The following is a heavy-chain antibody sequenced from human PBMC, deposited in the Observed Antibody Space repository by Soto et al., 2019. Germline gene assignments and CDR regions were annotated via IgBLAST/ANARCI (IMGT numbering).Heavy chain of an antibody. J-gene: IGHJ4*02. Sequence: QVQLIQSAGEVKKPGASVKVSCKASGYTFTNYVIHWIRQAPGQGLESMAWISPLKGNTNYAQKVQGRVTVTTDTSTNTVYMHLSGLRSDDTALYFCARSGEHPFDYWGQGSLVTVSS. D-gene: IGHD5-12*01. CDR1: GYTFTNYV. CDR3: ARSGEHPFDY. V-gene: IGHV1-18*01. CDR2: ISPLKGNT.